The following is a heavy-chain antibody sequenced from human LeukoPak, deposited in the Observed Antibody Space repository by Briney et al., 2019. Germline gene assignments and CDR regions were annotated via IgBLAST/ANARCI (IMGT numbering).Heavy chain of an antibody. D-gene: IGHD2/OR15-2a*01. J-gene: IGHJ4*02. V-gene: IGHV3-30-3*01. CDR2: ISYDGSNK. CDR3: ARGGLSIMGY. Sequence: GGSLRLSCAASGFTFSSYAMHWVRQAPGKGLEWVAVISYDGSNKYYADSVKGRFTISRDNARNSLYLQMNSLRAEDTAVYFCARGGLSIMGYWGQGTLVTVSS. CDR1: GFTFSSYA.